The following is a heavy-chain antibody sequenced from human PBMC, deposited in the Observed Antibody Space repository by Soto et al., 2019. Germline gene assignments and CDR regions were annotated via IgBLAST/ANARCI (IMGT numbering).Heavy chain of an antibody. CDR3: ARDGIYSSSPLGLYSPQPNWFDP. CDR1: GDSVSSNSAA. J-gene: IGHJ5*02. V-gene: IGHV6-1*01. Sequence: SQTLSLTCAISGDSVSSNSAAWNWIRPSPSRGLEWLGRTYYRSKWYNDYAVSVKSRITINPDTSKNQFSLQLNSVTPEDTAVYYCARDGIYSSSPLGLYSPQPNWFDPWGQGTLVTVSS. CDR2: TYYRSKWYN. D-gene: IGHD6-6*01.